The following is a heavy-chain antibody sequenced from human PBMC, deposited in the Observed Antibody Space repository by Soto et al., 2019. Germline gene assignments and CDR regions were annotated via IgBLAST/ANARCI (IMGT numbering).Heavy chain of an antibody. D-gene: IGHD3-10*01. Sequence: PSETLSLTRVVSGDSISNYYWRWIRQPPGKGLEWIGDVSSSGSTNYNPSLKSRLIVSLDTSKSQPSLKLNSVTAADTAVYYCARRLMIREVITQGMDVWGQGTTVTVSS. V-gene: IGHV4-59*01. CDR1: GDSISNYY. J-gene: IGHJ6*02. CDR2: VSSSGST. CDR3: ARRLMIREVITQGMDV.